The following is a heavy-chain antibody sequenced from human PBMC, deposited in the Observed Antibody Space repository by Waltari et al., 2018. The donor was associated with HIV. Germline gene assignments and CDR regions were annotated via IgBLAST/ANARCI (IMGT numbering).Heavy chain of an antibody. Sequence: EVQLVQSGGGLVQPGGSLGPSCAASGFTFTFDGLMRVRETPGKGLEWISYISTSRSTIYYADSVKGRFTISRDNAKNSLYLQMNSLRAEDTAVYYCARSAGDYDYLRGNFRAFDYWGQGTLVTVSS. CDR1: GFTFTFDG. CDR3: ARSAGDYDYLRGNFRAFDY. CDR2: ISTSRSTI. V-gene: IGHV3-48*01. D-gene: IGHD3-16*01. J-gene: IGHJ4*02.